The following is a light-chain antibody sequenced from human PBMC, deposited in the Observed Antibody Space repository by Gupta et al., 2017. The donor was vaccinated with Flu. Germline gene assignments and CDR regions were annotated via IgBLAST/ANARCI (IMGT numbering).Light chain of an antibody. CDR2: DTS. Sequence: QAVVTQEPSLTVSPGGTVTLTCGSSTGAVTSGHYPYWFQQKPGQAPRTLIYDTSNKHSWTPARFSGSLLGGKAALTLSGAQPEDEAEYYCLLSYSGARGVFGGG. CDR1: TGAVTSGHY. CDR3: LLSYSGARGV. J-gene: IGLJ3*02. V-gene: IGLV7-46*01.